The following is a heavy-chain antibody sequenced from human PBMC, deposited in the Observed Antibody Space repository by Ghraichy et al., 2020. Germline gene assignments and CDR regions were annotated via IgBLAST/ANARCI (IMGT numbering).Heavy chain of an antibody. CDR2: IIPIFGTA. Sequence: SVKVSCKASGGTFSSYAISWVRQAPGQGLEWMGGIIPIFGTANYAQKFQGRVTITADESTSTAYMELSSLRSEDTAVYYCARDSRWTVTPSRFDYWGQGTLVTVSS. CDR1: GGTFSSYA. V-gene: IGHV1-69*13. J-gene: IGHJ4*02. D-gene: IGHD4-17*01. CDR3: ARDSRWTVTPSRFDY.